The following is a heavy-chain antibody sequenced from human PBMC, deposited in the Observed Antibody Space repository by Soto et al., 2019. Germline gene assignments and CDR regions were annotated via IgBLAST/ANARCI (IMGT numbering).Heavy chain of an antibody. CDR3: AKTRESGIYFYFDS. D-gene: IGHD1-26*01. J-gene: IGHJ4*02. CDR2: LSGSGATT. V-gene: IGHV3-23*01. Sequence: EVQLLESEGGLVQPGGSLRLFCAASGFTFTSAAVSWLRQAPGKGLEWVSTLSGSGATTYYADSVKGRFTISRDNSKNTLYLQMNSLRAEDTALYYCAKTRESGIYFYFDSWGQGALVTVSS. CDR1: GFTFTSAA.